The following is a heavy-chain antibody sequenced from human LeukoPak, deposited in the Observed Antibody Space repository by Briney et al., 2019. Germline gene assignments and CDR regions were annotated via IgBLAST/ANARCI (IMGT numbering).Heavy chain of an antibody. CDR1: GLTFSSYA. V-gene: IGHV3-23*01. CDR2: ISASGGST. CDR3: APNWNLDY. Sequence: GGSLRLSCVVSGLTFSSYAMSWVRQAPGKGLDWVSAISASGGSTYYADSVKGRFTISRDNSKNTVYLQLNSLRGEDTAIYYCAPNWNLDYWGQGTLVTVSS. J-gene: IGHJ4*02. D-gene: IGHD1-1*01.